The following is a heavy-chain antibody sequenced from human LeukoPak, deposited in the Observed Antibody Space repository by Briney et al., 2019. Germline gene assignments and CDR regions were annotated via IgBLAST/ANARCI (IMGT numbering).Heavy chain of an antibody. V-gene: IGHV1-46*01. CDR3: ANSREPDYGGKWVHDY. D-gene: IGHD4-23*01. CDR2: INPSGGST. Sequence: ASVKVSCKASGYTFTSYYMHWVRQAPGQGLEWMGIINPSGGSTTYAQKFQGRVTMTRDTSTSTVYMELSSLRSEDTAVYYCANSREPDYGGKWVHDYWGQGTLVTVSS. J-gene: IGHJ4*02. CDR1: GYTFTSYY.